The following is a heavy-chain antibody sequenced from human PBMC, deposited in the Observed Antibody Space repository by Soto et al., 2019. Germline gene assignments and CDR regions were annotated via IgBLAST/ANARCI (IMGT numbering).Heavy chain of an antibody. V-gene: IGHV3-9*01. J-gene: IGHJ4*02. D-gene: IGHD2-21*01. CDR1: GFSFGGYA. CDR3: AKDRLASSRGRIDV. Sequence: EVQLVESGGGWVQPGRSLRLSCAASGFSFGGYAMHWVRQLPGKGLEWVAVIGWRSCTLGYANSVKGRFTISRDNAKNFLYLQMDALRAEDSALYFCAKDRLASSRGRIDVWAQEALVTVSS. CDR2: IGWRSCTL.